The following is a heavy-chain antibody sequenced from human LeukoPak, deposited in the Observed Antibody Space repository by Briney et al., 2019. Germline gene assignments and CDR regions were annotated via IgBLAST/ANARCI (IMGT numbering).Heavy chain of an antibody. CDR2: IYTSGST. CDR3: ARGGNYWPQWWFDP. V-gene: IGHV4-4*07. CDR1: GGSISSYY. J-gene: IGHJ5*02. Sequence: SETLSLTCTVSGGSISSYYWSWIRQPAGKGLEWIGRIYTSGSTNYNPSLKSRVTMSLDASKNQFSLELNSVTPADTAVYYCARGGNYWPQWWFDPWGRGTLVSVSS. D-gene: IGHD1-26*01.